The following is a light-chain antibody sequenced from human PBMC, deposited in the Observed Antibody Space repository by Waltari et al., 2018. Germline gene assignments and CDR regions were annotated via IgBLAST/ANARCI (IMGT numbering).Light chain of an antibody. CDR2: AAS. Sequence: IQITQSPSSLSASVGDKVTITCPASQGSSSWLAWYQKKPGKAPKPLIYAASSLQSGVPSRFSGSGAGTDYTLTISSRQPEDFATYYCQQYDDLPFTFGPGTKLDIK. J-gene: IGKJ3*01. CDR1: QGSSSW. V-gene: IGKV1D-16*01. CDR3: QQYDDLPFT.